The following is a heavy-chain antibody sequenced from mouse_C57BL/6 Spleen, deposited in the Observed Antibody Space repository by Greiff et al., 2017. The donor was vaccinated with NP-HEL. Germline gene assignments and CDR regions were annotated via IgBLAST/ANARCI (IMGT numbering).Heavy chain of an antibody. V-gene: IGHV1-64*01. D-gene: IGHD1-1*01. Sequence: VQLQQPGAELVKPGASVKLSCKASGYTFTSYWMHWVKQRPGQGLEWIGMIHPNSGSTNYNEKFKSKATLTVDKSSSTAYMQLSSLTSEDSAVYYGARRKSVVATDYFDYWGQGTTLTVSS. CDR2: IHPNSGST. CDR1: GYTFTSYW. CDR3: ARRKSVVATDYFDY. J-gene: IGHJ2*01.